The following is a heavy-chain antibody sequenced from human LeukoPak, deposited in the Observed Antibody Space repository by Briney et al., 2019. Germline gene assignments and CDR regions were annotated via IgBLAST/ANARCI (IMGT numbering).Heavy chain of an antibody. CDR3: ATRRMAVAGRRPFDY. Sequence: SETLSLTCAVYGGSFSGYYWSWIRQPPGKGLEWIGEINHSGSTNYNPSLKSRVTISVDTSKNQSSLKLSSVTAADTAVYYCATRRMAVAGRRPFDYWGQGTLVTVSS. CDR2: INHSGST. CDR1: GGSFSGYY. J-gene: IGHJ4*02. V-gene: IGHV4-34*01. D-gene: IGHD6-19*01.